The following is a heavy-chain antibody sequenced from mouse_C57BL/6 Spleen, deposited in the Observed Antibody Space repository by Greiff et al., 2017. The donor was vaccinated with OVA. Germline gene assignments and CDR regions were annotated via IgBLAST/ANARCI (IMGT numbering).Heavy chain of an antibody. D-gene: IGHD3-2*02. V-gene: IGHV1-31*01. CDR2: IYPYNGVS. Sequence: VQLKQSGPELVKPGASVKISCKASGYSFTGYYMHWVKQSHGNILDWIGYIYPYNGVSSYNQKFKGKATLTVAKSSSTAYMELRSLTSEDSAVYYCARDSSGYLAWFAYWGQGTLVTVSA. CDR1: GYSFTGYY. J-gene: IGHJ3*01. CDR3: ARDSSGYLAWFAY.